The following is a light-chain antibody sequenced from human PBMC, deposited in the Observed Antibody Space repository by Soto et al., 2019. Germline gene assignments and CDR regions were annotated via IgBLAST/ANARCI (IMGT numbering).Light chain of an antibody. J-gene: IGLJ2*01. CDR1: SSDVGGYNY. V-gene: IGLV2-14*01. CDR2: EVN. Sequence: QSALTQPASVSGSRGQSITISCTGTSSDVGGYNYVSWYQQHPGKAPKLIIYEVNNRPSGVSNRLSGSKSGNTASLTISGLQAEDEADYYCGSYTSSSSVVFGGGTKLTVL. CDR3: GSYTSSSSVV.